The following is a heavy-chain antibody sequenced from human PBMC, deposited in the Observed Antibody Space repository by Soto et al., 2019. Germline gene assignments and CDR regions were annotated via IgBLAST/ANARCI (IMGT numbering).Heavy chain of an antibody. CDR2: IYPGDSDT. CDR3: ARILYDSSGYPRYYYYGMDV. J-gene: IGHJ6*02. CDR1: GYSFTSYW. V-gene: IGHV5-51*01. D-gene: IGHD3-22*01. Sequence: PGESLKISCKGSGYSFTSYWIGWVRQMPGKGLEWMGIIYPGDSDTRYNPSFQGQVTISADKSISTAYLQWSSLKASDTAMYYCARILYDSSGYPRYYYYGMDVWGQGTTVTVSS.